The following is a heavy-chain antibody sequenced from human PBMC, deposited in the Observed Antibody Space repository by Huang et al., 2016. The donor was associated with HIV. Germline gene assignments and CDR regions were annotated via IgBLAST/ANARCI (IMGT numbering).Heavy chain of an antibody. V-gene: IGHV4-34*01. Sequence: QVQLQQWGAGLLKPSETLSLTCAVYGGSFSGYYWSWIRQSPGKGLEWIGEINHSGSTNDNPSLNSRLTISVDTSKNQFSLKLSSVTAADTAVYYCARERMMSWLDDHDAFDIWGQGTMVTVSS. CDR1: GGSFSGYY. J-gene: IGHJ3*02. CDR3: ARERMMSWLDDHDAFDI. CDR2: INHSGST. D-gene: IGHD1-1*01.